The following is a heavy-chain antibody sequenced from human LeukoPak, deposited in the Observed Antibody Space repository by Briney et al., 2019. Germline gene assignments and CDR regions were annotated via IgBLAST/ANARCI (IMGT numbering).Heavy chain of an antibody. CDR1: GYSFTHHW. D-gene: IGHD4/OR15-4a*01. CDR3: ARHVDYGSSEDGFDF. V-gene: IGHV5-51*01. J-gene: IGHJ3*01. CDR2: IYPADADT. Sequence: GESRQISCNGSGYSFTHHWMGWVRPMPGKGLEWMGIIYPADADTRYSPSFQGQVTISADKSISTAYLQWSSLKASDTAMYYCARHVDYGSSEDGFDFWGQGTKLTVTS.